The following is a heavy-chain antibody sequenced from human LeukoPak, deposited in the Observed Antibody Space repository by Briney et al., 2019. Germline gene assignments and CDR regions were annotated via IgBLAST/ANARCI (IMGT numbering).Heavy chain of an antibody. CDR3: ARAIYYDSSGYGK. CDR1: GFTVSSNY. Sequence: GGSLRLSCAASGFTVSSNYMSWVRQAPGKGLEWVSVIYSGGSTYYADSVKGRFTISRDNSKNTLYLQMNSLRAEDTAVYYCARAIYYDSSGYGKWGLGTLVTVSS. D-gene: IGHD3-22*01. J-gene: IGHJ4*02. V-gene: IGHV3-66*01. CDR2: IYSGGST.